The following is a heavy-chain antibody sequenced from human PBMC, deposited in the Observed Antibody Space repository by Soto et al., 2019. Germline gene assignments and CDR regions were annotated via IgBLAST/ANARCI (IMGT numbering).Heavy chain of an antibody. Sequence: EVQLVESGGGLVKPGGSLRLSCAASGFTFSSYSMNWVRQAPGKALEWVSSISSSSSYKYYADSVKGRFTISRDNAKDSLYLQMNSLRAEDTAVYYCARVVDYYDPYYYYGMDVWGQGTTVTVSS. V-gene: IGHV3-21*01. D-gene: IGHD3-22*01. J-gene: IGHJ6*02. CDR3: ARVVDYYDPYYYYGMDV. CDR2: ISSSSSYK. CDR1: GFTFSSYS.